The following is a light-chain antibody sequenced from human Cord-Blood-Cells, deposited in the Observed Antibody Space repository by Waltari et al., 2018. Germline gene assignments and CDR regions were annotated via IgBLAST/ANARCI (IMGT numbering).Light chain of an antibody. CDR2: EGS. J-gene: IGLJ1*01. CDR1: SSDVGSYNL. CDR3: CSYAGSSFYV. Sequence: QSALTQPASVSGSPGQSITISCTGTSSDVGSYNLVSWYQQHPGKAPKLMIYEGSKRPSGVSNRFSGSKSGNTASLTISGLQAEDEADYYCCSYAGSSFYVFGTETKVTVL. V-gene: IGLV2-23*01.